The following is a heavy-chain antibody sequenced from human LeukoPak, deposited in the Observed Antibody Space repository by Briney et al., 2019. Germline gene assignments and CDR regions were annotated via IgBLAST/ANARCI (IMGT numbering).Heavy chain of an antibody. CDR1: GYTFTDYH. CDR3: ARVGGYCTTSPCTPIQ. V-gene: IGHV1-2*06. Sequence: ASVKVSCKASGYTFTDYHVHWVRQGPGQGLEWMGRINPNNGDTNYAQKFQGRVTMARDTSINTAYMELRRVRFDDTAIYYCARVGGYCTTSPCTPIQWGQGTLVSVSS. D-gene: IGHD2-8*01. J-gene: IGHJ4*02. CDR2: INPNNGDT.